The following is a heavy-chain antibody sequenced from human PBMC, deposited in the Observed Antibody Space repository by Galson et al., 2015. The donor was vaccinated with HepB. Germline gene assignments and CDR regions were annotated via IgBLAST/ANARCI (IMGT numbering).Heavy chain of an antibody. Sequence: SVKVSCKASGYTFTSYGISWVRQAPGQGLEWMGWISAYNGNTNYAQKLQGRVTMTTDTSTSTAYMELRSLRSDDTAVYYCARYLSRTYYDFWSGYANFYYWGQGTLVTVSS. CDR1: GYTFTSYG. V-gene: IGHV1-18*01. CDR3: ARYLSRTYYDFWSGYANFYY. D-gene: IGHD3-3*01. CDR2: ISAYNGNT. J-gene: IGHJ4*02.